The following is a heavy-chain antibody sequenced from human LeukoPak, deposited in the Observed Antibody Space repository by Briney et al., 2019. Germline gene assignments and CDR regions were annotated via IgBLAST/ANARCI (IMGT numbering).Heavy chain of an antibody. D-gene: IGHD3-10*01. CDR2: IDHSGST. V-gene: IGHV4-34*01. CDR1: GGSFSGYY. J-gene: IGHJ4*02. CDR3: ASKGYGSGSFYYFDY. Sequence: SETLSLTCAVNGGSFSGYYWSWIRQPPGKGLEWIGEIDHSGSTTYNPSLKSRVTISVDTSKNQFSLKLRSVTAADTAVYYCASKGYGSGSFYYFDYWGQGTLVTVSS.